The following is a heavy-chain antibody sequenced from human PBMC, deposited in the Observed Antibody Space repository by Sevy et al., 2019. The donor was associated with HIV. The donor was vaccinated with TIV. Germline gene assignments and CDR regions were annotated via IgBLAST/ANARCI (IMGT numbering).Heavy chain of an antibody. D-gene: IGHD5-12*01. CDR2: IRSKANSYAA. CDR3: TRPFRDGYNYWWFDP. CDR1: GFTFSGST. Sequence: GGSLRLSCAASGFTFSGSTIHWVRQASGKGLEWVSRIRSKANSYAAAYAASVKGRFTISRDDSRNTAYLQMNSLKTEDTAVYYCTRPFRDGYNYWWFDPWGQGTLVTVSS. J-gene: IGHJ5*02. V-gene: IGHV3-73*01.